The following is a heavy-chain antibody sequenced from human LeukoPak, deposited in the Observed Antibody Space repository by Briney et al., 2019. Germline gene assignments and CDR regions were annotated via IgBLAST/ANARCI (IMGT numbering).Heavy chain of an antibody. D-gene: IGHD2-2*01. CDR2: INPNSGGT. J-gene: IGHJ4*02. CDR3: ARDLTSSPEFDY. V-gene: IGHV1-2*02. Sequence: GASVKVSRKASGYAFTGYYMHWVRQAPGQGLEWMGWINPNSGGTNYAQKFQGRVTMTRDASISTAYMELSRLRSDDTAVYYCARDLTSSPEFDYWGQGTLVTVSS. CDR1: GYAFTGYY.